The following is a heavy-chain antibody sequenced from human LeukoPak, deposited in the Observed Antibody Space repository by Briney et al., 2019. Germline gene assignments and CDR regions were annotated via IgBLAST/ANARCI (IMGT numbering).Heavy chain of an antibody. D-gene: IGHD3-16*01. CDR1: GFTFSGHN. Sequence: GGSLRLSCAASGFTFSGHNMNWVRQAPGKGLEWIAFVSVSSGTIYYADSVNGRFRISRDNAKSSLDLEMNSLRAEDTAVYYCARAMSTFGGVRNYFDSWGQGTLVTVSS. CDR3: ARAMSTFGGVRNYFDS. V-gene: IGHV3-48*04. CDR2: VSVSSGTI. J-gene: IGHJ4*02.